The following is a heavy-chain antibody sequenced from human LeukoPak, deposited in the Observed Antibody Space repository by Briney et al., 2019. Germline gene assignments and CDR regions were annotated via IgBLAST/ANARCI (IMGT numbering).Heavy chain of an antibody. CDR2: IKEDGSEK. J-gene: IGHJ4*02. D-gene: IGHD6-13*01. Sequence: PGGSLRLSCAASGLNFSSRWMNWVRQAPGQGLEWVASIKEDGSEKHYVDSVKGRFTISRDNGTNSLYLQMNSLRAEDTAVYYCARDSGWWRFDFWGQGTLVAVSS. V-gene: IGHV3-7*03. CDR1: GLNFSSRW. CDR3: ARDSGWWRFDF.